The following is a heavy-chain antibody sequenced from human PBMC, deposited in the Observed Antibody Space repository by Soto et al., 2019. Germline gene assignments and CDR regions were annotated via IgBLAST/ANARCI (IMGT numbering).Heavy chain of an antibody. J-gene: IGHJ6*03. CDR2: IYYSGST. V-gene: IGHV4-59*08. CDR1: GGSISSYY. CDR3: ARAGYSSGWYRGYYNYMDV. Sequence: ASETLSLTCTVSGGSISSYYWSWIRQPPGKGLEWIGYIYYSGSTNYNPSLKSRVTISVDTSKNQFSLKLSSVTAADTAVYYCARAGYSSGWYRGYYNYMDVWGKGTTVTVSS. D-gene: IGHD6-19*01.